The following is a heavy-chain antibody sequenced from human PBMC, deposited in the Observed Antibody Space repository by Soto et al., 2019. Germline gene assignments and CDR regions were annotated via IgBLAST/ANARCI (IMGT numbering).Heavy chain of an antibody. J-gene: IGHJ4*02. D-gene: IGHD4-17*01. V-gene: IGHV3-33*05. CDR3: ASAGVDYGDFLDY. CDR1: GFTFMSYG. CDR2: ISYGGHGK. Sequence: QMQLEESGGGVVQPGRSLRLSCVASGFTFMSYGMHWARQAPGKGLEWVGFISYGGHGKYYAESVRGRFTISRDNSKIPVYVQMNGLRAEDPTLYYCASAGVDYGDFLDYWGQGTLVTVSS.